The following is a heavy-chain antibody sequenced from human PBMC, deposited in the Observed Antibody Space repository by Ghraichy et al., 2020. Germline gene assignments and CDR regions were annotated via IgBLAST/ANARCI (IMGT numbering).Heavy chain of an antibody. CDR3: ARGCLSPLLFGVVIYCTDAFDI. D-gene: IGHD3-3*01. CDR1: GGSFSGYY. Sequence: SQTLSLTCAVYGGSFSGYYWSWIRQPPGKGLEWIGEINHSGSTNYNPSLKSRVTISVDTSKNQFSLKLSSVTAADTAVYYCARGCLSPLLFGVVIYCTDAFDIWGQGTMVTVSS. J-gene: IGHJ3*02. V-gene: IGHV4-34*01. CDR2: INHSGST.